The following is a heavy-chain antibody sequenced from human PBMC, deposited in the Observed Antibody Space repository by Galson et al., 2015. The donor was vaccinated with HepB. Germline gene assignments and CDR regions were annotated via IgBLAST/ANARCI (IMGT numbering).Heavy chain of an antibody. CDR2: IYYTGST. CDR1: GGSISNKPSY. J-gene: IGHJ4*02. CDR3: ARANPFFDS. Sequence: ETLSLTCTVSGGSISNKPSYWGWIRQPPGKGLEWIGNIYYTGSTYYNPSLKSRVTISLEASKNPFSLRLMSLTAADTAVDFCARANPFFDSWGQGTLVTVSS. V-gene: IGHV4-39*01.